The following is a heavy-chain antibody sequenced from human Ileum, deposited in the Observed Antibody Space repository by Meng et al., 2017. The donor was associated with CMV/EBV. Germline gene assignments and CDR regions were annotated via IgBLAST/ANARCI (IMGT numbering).Heavy chain of an antibody. J-gene: IGHJ4*02. CDR3: ASNRYCGSPYCHDGYDN. V-gene: IGHV3-21*06. CDR2: IISSSTYI. CDR1: GFTFSASI. Sequence: GGSLRLSCAASGFTFSASIMTWVRQAPGKGLEWVSSIISSSTYIYYADSVKGRFTISRDNAKNSLYLQMNSLRAEDTAIYYCASNRYCGSPYCHDGYDNWGQATLVTVSS. D-gene: IGHD2-2*01.